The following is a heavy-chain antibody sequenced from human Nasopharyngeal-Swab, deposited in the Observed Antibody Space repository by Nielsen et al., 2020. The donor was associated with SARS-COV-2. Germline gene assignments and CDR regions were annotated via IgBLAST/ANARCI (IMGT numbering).Heavy chain of an antibody. CDR2: IYYSGST. CDR3: ARGGWGNWFDP. J-gene: IGHJ5*02. Sequence: SETLSLTCTVSGGSISSYYWSWIRQPPGKGLEWIGYIYYSGSTNYNPSLKSRVTISVDTSKNQFSLKLSSVTAADTAVYYCARGGWGNWFDPWGQGTLVTVSS. V-gene: IGHV4-59*01. CDR1: GGSISSYY. D-gene: IGHD3-16*01.